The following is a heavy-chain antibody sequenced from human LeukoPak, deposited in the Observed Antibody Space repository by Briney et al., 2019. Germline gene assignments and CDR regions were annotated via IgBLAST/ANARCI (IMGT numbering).Heavy chain of an antibody. CDR3: ARGAPIWYNDILTGYYREGLDV. V-gene: IGHV3-74*01. J-gene: IGHJ6*02. CDR1: GFTFSSYW. Sequence: PGGSLRLSCAASGFTFSSYWMNWVRQAPGKGLVWVSRIASDGSSTTYADSVKGRFTISRDNSKDTLYLQMNSPRAEDTAVYYCARGAPIWYNDILTGYYREGLDVWGQGTTVTVSS. CDR2: IASDGSST. D-gene: IGHD3-9*01.